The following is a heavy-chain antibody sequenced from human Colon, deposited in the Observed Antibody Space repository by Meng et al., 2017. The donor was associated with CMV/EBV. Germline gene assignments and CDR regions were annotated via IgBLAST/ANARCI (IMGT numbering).Heavy chain of an antibody. Sequence: LSVAASVFTLSTYWVHWVRQAPGKGLEWVSRINRDANLIDYVGSVRGRFTVSRDSARDTVYLQMHSLRFEDTAVYHCARDFGGGDDYWGQGTLVTVSS. CDR1: VFTLSTYW. CDR2: INRDANLI. V-gene: IGHV3-74*01. J-gene: IGHJ4*02. D-gene: IGHD3-10*01. CDR3: ARDFGGGDDY.